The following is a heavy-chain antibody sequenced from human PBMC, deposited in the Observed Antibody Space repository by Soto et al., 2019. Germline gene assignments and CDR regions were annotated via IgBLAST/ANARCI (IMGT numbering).Heavy chain of an antibody. CDR2: IYYSGST. CDR3: ARLRVAAKVGAFDI. CDR1: GCSISRYY. Sequence: SETLSLTCTVSGCSISRYYWSWIRQPPGKGLEWIGYIYYSGSTNYNPSLKSRVTISVDTSKNQFSLKLSSVTAADTAVYYCARLRVAAKVGAFDIWGQGTMVTVSS. J-gene: IGHJ3*02. V-gene: IGHV4-59*01. D-gene: IGHD2-15*01.